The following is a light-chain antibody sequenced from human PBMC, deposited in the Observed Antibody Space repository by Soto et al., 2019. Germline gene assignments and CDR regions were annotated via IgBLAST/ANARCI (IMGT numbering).Light chain of an antibody. Sequence: SVLTQPPSASGTPGQRVAISCSGSSSNIGSHTVNWYQQLPGTAPKLLIYGNDQRPSGVPDRFSGSKSGTSASLAISGLQSEDEVDYYCAAWDDSLNGPVFGGGTKLTVL. CDR2: GND. J-gene: IGLJ3*02. CDR1: SSNIGSHT. CDR3: AAWDDSLNGPV. V-gene: IGLV1-44*01.